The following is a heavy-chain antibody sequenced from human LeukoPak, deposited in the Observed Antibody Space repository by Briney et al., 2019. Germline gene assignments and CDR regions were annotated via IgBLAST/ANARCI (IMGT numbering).Heavy chain of an antibody. D-gene: IGHD6-13*01. CDR2: ITGSGDIT. V-gene: IGHV3-23*01. J-gene: IGHJ3*02. Sequence: YPGGSLRLSCAASGFTFSSYAMSWVRQAPGKGLEWVSGITGSGDITYYADSVKGRFTIARENSKNALYLQMNSLRAEDTAVYYCAKDRYGSSWNDAFDIWGQGTMVTVSS. CDR3: AKDRYGSSWNDAFDI. CDR1: GFTFSSYA.